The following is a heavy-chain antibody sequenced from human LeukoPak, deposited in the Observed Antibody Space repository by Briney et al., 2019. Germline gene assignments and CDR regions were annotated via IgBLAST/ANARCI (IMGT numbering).Heavy chain of an antibody. Sequence: GGSLRLSCAASGFTFSDYYMSWIRQAPGKGLEWVSYISSSSSYTDYADSVKGRFTISRDNAKNSLYLQMNSLRAEDTAVYYCARERLSTYYYDSSGSEDLDYWGREPWSPSPQ. D-gene: IGHD3-22*01. V-gene: IGHV3-11*05. CDR3: ARERLSTYYYDSSGSEDLDY. CDR1: GFTFSDYY. J-gene: IGHJ4*02. CDR2: ISSSSSYT.